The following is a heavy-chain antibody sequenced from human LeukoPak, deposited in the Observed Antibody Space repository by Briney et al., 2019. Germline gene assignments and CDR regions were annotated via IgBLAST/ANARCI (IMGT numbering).Heavy chain of an antibody. Sequence: SETLSPTCTVSGSSISSGYYWDWIRQPPGKGLEYIDSIFHSGSTYYNPSLKSRDSISVDTSKNQFSLKLSSVTAADTAVYYCARDSNYYDSSGPSLLFYYWGQGTLVTVSS. D-gene: IGHD3-22*01. J-gene: IGHJ4*02. CDR3: ARDSNYYDSSGPSLLFYY. CDR1: GSSISSGYY. V-gene: IGHV4-38-2*02. CDR2: IFHSGST.